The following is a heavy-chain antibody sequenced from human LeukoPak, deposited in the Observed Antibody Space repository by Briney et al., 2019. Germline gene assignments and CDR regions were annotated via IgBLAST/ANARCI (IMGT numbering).Heavy chain of an antibody. V-gene: IGHV3-21*05. J-gene: IGHJ4*02. CDR3: ARDTFQPGLIDS. Sequence: GSLRLSCAASGFPFSLYAMNWVRQAPGKGLEWVSYINDDSTDIHYADSVKGRFSISRDSARNTLYLQLSSLRAEDTAVYYCARDTFQPGLIDSWGQGTLVTVSS. CDR1: GFPFSLYA. CDR2: INDDSTDI. D-gene: IGHD2-2*01.